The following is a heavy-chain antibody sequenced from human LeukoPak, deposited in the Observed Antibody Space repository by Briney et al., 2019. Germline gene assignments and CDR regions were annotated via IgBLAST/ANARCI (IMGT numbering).Heavy chain of an antibody. CDR2: INTDGSDT. CDR1: GFTFSTYW. Sequence: GGSLRLSCAASGFTFSTYWMHWVRQAPGKGLVWVSRINTDGSDTTYADSVKGRFTISRDNAKNTLYLQMNSLRAEDTAVYYCARGGSGFGVIIIPVWGQGTLVTVSS. D-gene: IGHD3-3*01. V-gene: IGHV3-74*01. CDR3: ARGGSGFGVIIIPV. J-gene: IGHJ4*02.